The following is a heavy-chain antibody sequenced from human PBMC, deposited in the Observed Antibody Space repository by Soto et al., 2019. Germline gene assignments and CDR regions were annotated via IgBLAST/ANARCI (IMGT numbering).Heavy chain of an antibody. Sequence: GGSLRLSCAASGFTFSDYYMSWIRQAPGKGLEWVSYISSSGSTIYYADSVKGRFTISRDNAKNSLYLQMNSLRAEDTAVYYCARCVHRTNIVVVVAAIWFDPWGQGT. J-gene: IGHJ5*02. CDR1: GFTFSDYY. D-gene: IGHD2-15*01. CDR3: ARCVHRTNIVVVVAAIWFDP. CDR2: ISSSGSTI. V-gene: IGHV3-11*01.